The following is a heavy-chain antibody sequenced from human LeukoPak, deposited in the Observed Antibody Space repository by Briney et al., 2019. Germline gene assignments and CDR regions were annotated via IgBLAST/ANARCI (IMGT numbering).Heavy chain of an antibody. D-gene: IGHD3-10*01. V-gene: IGHV4-59*01. CDR1: GGSISSYY. CDR2: IYYSGST. CDR3: ARDPSHYYGSGSDRGFDY. J-gene: IGHJ4*02. Sequence: SETLSLTCTVSGGSISSYYCSWIRQPPGKGLEWIGYIYYSGSTNYNPSLKSRVTISVDTSKNQFSLKLSSVTAADTAVYYCARDPSHYYGSGSDRGFDYWGQGTLVTVSS.